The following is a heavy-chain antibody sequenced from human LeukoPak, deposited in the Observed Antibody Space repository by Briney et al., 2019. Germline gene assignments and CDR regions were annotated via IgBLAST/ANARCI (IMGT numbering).Heavy chain of an antibody. Sequence: SVTVSFKASGGTFSSYAISWVRQAPGQGLEWMGGIITNFGTTNYAQKYQGRVTITADESTSTVYMELSSLRSEDTAVYYCARPRTYYDFWRGYPPFDYWGQGTLVTVSS. V-gene: IGHV1-69*13. CDR3: ARPRTYYDFWRGYPPFDY. D-gene: IGHD3-3*01. J-gene: IGHJ4*02. CDR2: IITNFGTT. CDR1: GGTFSSYA.